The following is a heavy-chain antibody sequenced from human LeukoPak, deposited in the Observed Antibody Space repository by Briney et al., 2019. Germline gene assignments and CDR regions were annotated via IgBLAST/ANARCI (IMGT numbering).Heavy chain of an antibody. CDR2: TSGSGDSGDST. J-gene: IGHJ4*02. Sequence: GGSQRLSCAASGFTFSSYAMSWVRQAPGKGLEWVSATSGSGDSGDSTYYADSVKGRFTISRDNSKNTLYLQMNSLRAEDTAVYYCAKDRSPSTRMVFGRVRPRSPTGFDYWGQGTLVTVSS. V-gene: IGHV3-23*01. CDR3: AKDRSPSTRMVFGRVRPRSPTGFDY. CDR1: GFTFSSYA. D-gene: IGHD2-8*01.